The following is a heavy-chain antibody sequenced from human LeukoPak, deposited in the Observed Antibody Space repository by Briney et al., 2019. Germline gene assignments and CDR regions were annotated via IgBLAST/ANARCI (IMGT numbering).Heavy chain of an antibody. CDR3: AREISDFWSGWYYFDY. V-gene: IGHV4-30-2*01. CDR1: GGSISSGGYS. Sequence: KPSETLSLTCAVSGGSISSGGYSWSWIRQPPGKGLEWIGYIYHSGSTYYNPSLKSRVTISVDRSKNQFSLKLSSVTAADTAVYYCAREISDFWSGWYYFDYWGQGTLVTVSS. J-gene: IGHJ4*02. CDR2: IYHSGST. D-gene: IGHD3-3*01.